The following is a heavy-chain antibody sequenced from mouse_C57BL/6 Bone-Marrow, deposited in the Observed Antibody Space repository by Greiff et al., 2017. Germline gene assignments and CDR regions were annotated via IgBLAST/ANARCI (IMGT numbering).Heavy chain of an antibody. Sequence: EVKLVESGGDLVKPGGSLKLSCAASGFTFSSYGMSWVRQTPDKRLEWVATISSGGSYTYYPDSVKGRFTISRDNAKNTLYLQMSSLKSEDTAMYYCARRGYYYGSSYGFDYWGQGTTLTVSS. CDR3: ARRGYYYGSSYGFDY. D-gene: IGHD1-1*01. CDR1: GFTFSSYG. CDR2: ISSGGSYT. J-gene: IGHJ2*01. V-gene: IGHV5-6*02.